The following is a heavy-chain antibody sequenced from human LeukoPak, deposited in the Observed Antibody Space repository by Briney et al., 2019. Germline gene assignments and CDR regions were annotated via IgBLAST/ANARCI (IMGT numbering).Heavy chain of an antibody. V-gene: IGHV4-4*02. Sequence: SETLSLTCAVSGGSISSSNWWSWVRQPPGKGLEWIGEIYHSGSTNYNPSLKGRVTISVDKSKNQFSLKLSSVTAADTAVYYCAREAVTKYYFDYWGQGTLVTVSS. J-gene: IGHJ4*02. CDR2: IYHSGST. CDR1: GGSISSSNW. D-gene: IGHD4-17*01. CDR3: AREAVTKYYFDY.